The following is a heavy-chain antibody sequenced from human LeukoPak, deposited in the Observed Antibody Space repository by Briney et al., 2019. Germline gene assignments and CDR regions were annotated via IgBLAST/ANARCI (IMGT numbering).Heavy chain of an antibody. J-gene: IGHJ4*02. V-gene: IGHV3-30*02. CDR1: GFTFSSYG. Sequence: PEGSLRLSCAASGFTFSSYGMHWVRQAPGKGLEWVAFIRYDGSNKYYADSVKGRFTISRDNSKNTLYLQMNSLRAEDTAVYYCAPGSGSRFDYWGQGTLVTVSS. CDR3: APGSGSRFDY. CDR2: IRYDGSNK. D-gene: IGHD1-26*01.